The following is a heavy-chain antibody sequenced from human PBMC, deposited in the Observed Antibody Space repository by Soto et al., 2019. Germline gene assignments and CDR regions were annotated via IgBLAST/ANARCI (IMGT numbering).Heavy chain of an antibody. CDR2: ISVCGGGT. J-gene: IGHJ6*03. CDR3: AKAPDYYSYYMDV. CDR1: GLSFSSDG. Sequence: PGGSLRLSSAASGLSFSSDGMSWVRQAAGKSMEWVSGISVCGGGTYCVDSVKGRFTITRDNAKNTLYLQIASLIADDMAVFYSAKAPDYYSYYMDVWGKGTSVLVSS. V-gene: IGHV3-23*01.